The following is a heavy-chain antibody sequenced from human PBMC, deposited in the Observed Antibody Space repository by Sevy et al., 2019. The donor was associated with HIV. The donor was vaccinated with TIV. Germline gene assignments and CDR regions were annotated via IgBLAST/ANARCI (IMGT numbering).Heavy chain of an antibody. CDR1: GFTFSDYY. J-gene: IGHJ6*02. V-gene: IGHV3-11*01. CDR2: ISGSDGTI. D-gene: IGHD4-17*01. CDR3: AKDHVKDGDLGDYYYFAMDV. Sequence: GGYLRLSCAASGFTFSDYYMSWIRQAPGKGLEWISYISGSDGTIYYANSVKGRFTISRDNAKNSLYLQMSSLRAEDTAVYYCAKDHVKDGDLGDYYYFAMDVWGQGTTVIVSS.